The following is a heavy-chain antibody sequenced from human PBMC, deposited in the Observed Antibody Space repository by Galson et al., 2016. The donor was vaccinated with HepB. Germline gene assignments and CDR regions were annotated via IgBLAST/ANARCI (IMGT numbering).Heavy chain of an antibody. J-gene: IGHJ6*02. CDR2: TYYRSKWYN. V-gene: IGHV6-1*01. D-gene: IGHD6-13*01. CDR3: ARLIATDDLYGVDV. CDR1: GDSVSSNSAA. Sequence: CAISGDSVSSNSAAWNWIRQSPSRGLEWLGRTYYRSKWYNDYAASVKGRITVSSDTSKNQFSLHLNSVTPEDTAVYYCARLIATDDLYGVDVWGQGTTVTVSS.